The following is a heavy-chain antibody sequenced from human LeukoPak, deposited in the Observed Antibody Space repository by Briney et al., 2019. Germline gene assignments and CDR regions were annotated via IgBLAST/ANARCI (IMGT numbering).Heavy chain of an antibody. CDR3: ARGRTDFWSGYYGYYFDY. Sequence: GASVKVSCKASGYTFTSYYMHWVRQAPGQGLEWMGWINPNSGGTNYAQKFQGRVTMTRDTSISTAYMELSRLRSDDTAVYYCARGRTDFWSGYYGYYFDYWGQGTLVTVSS. D-gene: IGHD3-3*01. V-gene: IGHV1-2*02. CDR1: GYTFTSYY. CDR2: INPNSGGT. J-gene: IGHJ4*02.